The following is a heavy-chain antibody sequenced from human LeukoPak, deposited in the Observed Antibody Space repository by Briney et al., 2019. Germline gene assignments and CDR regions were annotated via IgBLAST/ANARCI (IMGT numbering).Heavy chain of an antibody. CDR1: RFTFGNYA. D-gene: IGHD6-19*01. Sequence: PGGSLRLSXAASRFTFGNYAMSWVRQAPGKGLEWVSAISGGGGSTYYADSVKGRFTIARDNSKNRLYLQMNSLRAEDTAVYYCAKDGSSSPYYFDQWGQGTLVTVSS. V-gene: IGHV3-23*01. CDR3: AKDGSSSPYYFDQ. CDR2: ISGGGGST. J-gene: IGHJ4*02.